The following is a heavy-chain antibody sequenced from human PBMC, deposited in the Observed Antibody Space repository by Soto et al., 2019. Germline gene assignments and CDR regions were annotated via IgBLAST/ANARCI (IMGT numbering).Heavy chain of an antibody. CDR2: IFWDDDK. CDR1: EVSVDTRGVG. CDR3: AHTERASWYFDL. Sequence: QITLKESGPTLVKPTQTLTLTCSLSEVSVDTRGVGIGWIRQPPGKALEWLALIFWDDDKRYRPSLKSRLTIARDTSKNQVVLTMTDMGPVDTATYYCAHTERASWYFDLWGRGTLVTVSS. V-gene: IGHV2-5*02. J-gene: IGHJ2*01.